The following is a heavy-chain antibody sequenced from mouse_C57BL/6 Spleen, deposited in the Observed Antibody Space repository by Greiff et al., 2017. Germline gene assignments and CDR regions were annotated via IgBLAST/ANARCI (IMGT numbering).Heavy chain of an antibody. J-gene: IGHJ1*03. CDR3: AGETIDYDNYVPASGV. CDR2: IRYDGSN. V-gene: IGHV3-6*01. Sequence: EVKVLESGPGLVKPSQSLSLSCSVTGYSITSGFYWNWIRQFPGNKLEWMGYIRYDGSNNYNPSLKNRIAVTRDTSENQFFLKLNSVTTEDIATEYDAGETIDYDNYVPASGVWGTGTTVTVSS. D-gene: IGHD2-1*01. CDR1: GYSITSGFY.